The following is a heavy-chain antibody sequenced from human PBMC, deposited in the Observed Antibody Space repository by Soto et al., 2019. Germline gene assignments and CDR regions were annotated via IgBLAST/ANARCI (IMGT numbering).Heavy chain of an antibody. J-gene: IGHJ6*02. CDR3: AREWNYYDSSGYYYTSSYYGMDV. D-gene: IGHD3-22*01. CDR2: TYYRSTWSY. CDR1: GDSVSTNSAT. Sequence: PSQTLSLTCAISGDSVSTNSATWDWIRQSPSRGLEWLGRTYYRSTWSYDYAVSVQGRITINPDTSKNQFSLQLNSVTPEDTAVYYCAREWNYYDSSGYYYTSSYYGMDVWGQGTTVTVSS. V-gene: IGHV6-1*01.